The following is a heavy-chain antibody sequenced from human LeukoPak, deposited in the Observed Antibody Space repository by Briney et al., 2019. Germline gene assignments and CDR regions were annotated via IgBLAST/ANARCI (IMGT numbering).Heavy chain of an antibody. J-gene: IGHJ4*02. CDR2: IYYSGST. CDR1: GGSISSSGYY. CDR3: ARLPDCSSTTCLNDK. Sequence: PSETLSLTCTVSGGSISSSGYYWGWIRQPPGKGLEWIASIYYSGSTYYNPSLKSRVTISVDTSKNQLSLKLSSLTAADTAVYYCARLPDCSSTTCLNDKWGQGTLVTVSS. V-gene: IGHV4-39*01. D-gene: IGHD2-2*01.